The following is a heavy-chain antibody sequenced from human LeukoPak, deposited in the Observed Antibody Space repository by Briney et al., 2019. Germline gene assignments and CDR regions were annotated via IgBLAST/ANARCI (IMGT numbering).Heavy chain of an antibody. Sequence: PGGSLRLSCAASGFTFGTSAMSWARQAPGKGPEWVSTFGRSGSDTYYSDSVKGRFTIFRDNSKTALYLQMNRLRDEETAVYYGAKGSIGSRYYFDYWGQGTLVTVSS. CDR3: AKGSIGSRYYFDY. D-gene: IGHD6-13*01. CDR1: GFTFGTSA. V-gene: IGHV3-23*01. J-gene: IGHJ4*02. CDR2: FGRSGSDT.